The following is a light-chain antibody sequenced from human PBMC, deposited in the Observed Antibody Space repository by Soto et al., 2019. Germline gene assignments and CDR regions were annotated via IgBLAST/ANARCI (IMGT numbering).Light chain of an antibody. CDR3: QQYRSSAQT. Sequence: DIQLTQSPSTLSASLGDRVTITCRASQSFSSWLAWYQQKPGKAPKLLIYDASSMETGVPARFSGSRSGTEFTLTISSLQPDDFATYYCQQYRSSAQTFGQGTKVEIK. CDR1: QSFSSW. V-gene: IGKV1-5*01. CDR2: DAS. J-gene: IGKJ1*01.